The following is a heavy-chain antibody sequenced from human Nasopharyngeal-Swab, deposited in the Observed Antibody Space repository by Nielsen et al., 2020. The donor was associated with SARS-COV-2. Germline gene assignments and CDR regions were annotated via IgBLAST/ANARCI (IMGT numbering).Heavy chain of an antibody. D-gene: IGHD2-15*01. CDR2: IRSKAYGGTT. Sequence: GESLKISCTASGFTFGDYAMSWVRQAPGKGLEWVGFIRSKAYGGTTEYAASVKGRFTISRDDSKSIAYLQMNSLKTEDTAVYYCTRAATLYYGMDVWGQGTLVTVSS. V-gene: IGHV3-49*04. J-gene: IGHJ6*02. CDR3: TRAATLYYGMDV. CDR1: GFTFGDYA.